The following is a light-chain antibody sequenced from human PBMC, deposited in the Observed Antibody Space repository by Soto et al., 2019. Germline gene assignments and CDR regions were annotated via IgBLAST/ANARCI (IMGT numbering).Light chain of an antibody. CDR1: SSDVGGYNY. CDR3: SSYTISSTLMV. CDR2: DVS. V-gene: IGLV2-14*01. Sequence: QSALTQPASVSGSPGQSITISCTGTSSDVGGYNYVSWYQQHPGKAPTLMIYDVSNRTSGVSNRFSVSKSGNTASRTISALQAEDEADYYCSSYTISSTLMVFGGGTQLTVL. J-gene: IGLJ2*01.